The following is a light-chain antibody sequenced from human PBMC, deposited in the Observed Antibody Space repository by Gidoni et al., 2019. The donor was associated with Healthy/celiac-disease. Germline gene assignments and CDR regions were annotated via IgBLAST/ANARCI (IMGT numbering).Light chain of an antibody. CDR2: DVS. J-gene: IGLJ2*01. CDR3: SSYTSSSTLV. V-gene: IGLV2-14*03. Sequence: QSAMTQPASVSGSPGQSITISCTGTSSDVGGYNYVSWSQQHPVKAPKLLIYDVSNRPSGVSNRFSGSKSGNTASLTISGLQAEDEADYYCSSYTSSSTLVFGGGTKLTVL. CDR1: SSDVGGYNY.